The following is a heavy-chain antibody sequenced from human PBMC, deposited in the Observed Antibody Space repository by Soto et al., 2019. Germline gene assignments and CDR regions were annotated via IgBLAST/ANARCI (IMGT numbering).Heavy chain of an antibody. CDR3: ARSVVISPSFDY. V-gene: IGHV4-39*01. CDR1: GGSISSSSYY. Sequence: PSETLSLTCTVSGGSISSSSYYWGWIRQPPGKGLEWIGSIYYSGSTYYNPSLKSRVTISVDTSKNQFSLMLSSVTAADTAVYYCARSVVISPSFDYWGQGTLVTVSS. D-gene: IGHD3-22*01. J-gene: IGHJ4*02. CDR2: IYYSGST.